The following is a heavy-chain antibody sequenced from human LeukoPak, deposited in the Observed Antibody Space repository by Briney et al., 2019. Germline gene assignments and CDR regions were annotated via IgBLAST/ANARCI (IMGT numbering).Heavy chain of an antibody. CDR2: IYSGGST. D-gene: IGHD3-22*01. CDR3: ARTDYYDSSGYAEFDY. J-gene: IGHJ4*02. Sequence: GGSLRLSCAASGFTVSSNYMSWVRQAPGKGLEWVSVIYSGGSTYYADSVKGRFTISRDNSKNTLYLQMNSLRAEDTAVYYCARTDYYDSSGYAEFDYWGQGTLVTVSS. V-gene: IGHV3-66*01. CDR1: GFTVSSNY.